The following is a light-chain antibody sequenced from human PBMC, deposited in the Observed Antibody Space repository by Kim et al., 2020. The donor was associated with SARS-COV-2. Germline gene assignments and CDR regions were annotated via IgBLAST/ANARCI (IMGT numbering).Light chain of an antibody. J-gene: IGLJ3*02. Sequence: KTGTISCTRSSGSIVSNYVHWYQQRPGSAPTTVIYENNQRPSGVPERFSGSIDTASNSASLTISGLKTEDEADYYCQSYDSSSRVFGGGTQLTVL. CDR3: QSYDSSSRV. CDR2: ENN. CDR1: SGSIVSNY. V-gene: IGLV6-57*03.